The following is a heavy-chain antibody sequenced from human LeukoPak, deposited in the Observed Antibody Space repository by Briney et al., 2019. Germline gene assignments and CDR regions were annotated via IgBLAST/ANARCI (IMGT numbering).Heavy chain of an antibody. V-gene: IGHV4-59*01. Sequence: SETLSLTCTISGGSIGGDHWSWIRQAPGKGLEWIGYIYYSGSTNYNPSLKSRVTISVDTSKNQFSLKLSSVTAADTAVYHCARFLMGATTIWFDPWGQGTLVTVSS. D-gene: IGHD1-26*01. CDR3: ARFLMGATTIWFDP. CDR2: IYYSGST. J-gene: IGHJ5*02. CDR1: GGSIGGDH.